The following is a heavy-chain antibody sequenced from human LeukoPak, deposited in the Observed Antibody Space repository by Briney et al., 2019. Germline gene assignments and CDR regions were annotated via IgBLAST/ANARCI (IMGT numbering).Heavy chain of an antibody. Sequence: GGSLRLSCAASGFTFSAYSMNWLRQAPGKGLEWVSYISSSSSTIYYTDSVKGRFTISRDNAKNSLYLQMNSLRDEDTAVYYCARDYDNSGYYLNWFEPWGQGTLVTVPS. V-gene: IGHV3-48*02. CDR2: ISSSSSTI. CDR1: GFTFSAYS. J-gene: IGHJ5*02. D-gene: IGHD3-22*01. CDR3: ARDYDNSGYYLNWFEP.